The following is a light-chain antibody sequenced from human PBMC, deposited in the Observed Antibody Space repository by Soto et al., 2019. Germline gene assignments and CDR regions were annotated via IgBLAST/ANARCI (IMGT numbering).Light chain of an antibody. CDR2: DVS. Sequence: QSALTQPSSVSVPPGQSITISCTGTSSDVGGYNYVSWYQQHPGKAPKLMIYDVSNRPSGVSNRFSGSKSGNTASLTISGLQAEDEADYYCSSYISSSPYVFGTGTKVTVL. V-gene: IGLV2-14*01. J-gene: IGLJ1*01. CDR3: SSYISSSPYV. CDR1: SSDVGGYNY.